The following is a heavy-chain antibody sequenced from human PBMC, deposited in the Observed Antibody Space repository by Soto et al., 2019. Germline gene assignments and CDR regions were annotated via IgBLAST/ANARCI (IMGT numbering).Heavy chain of an antibody. Sequence: PGESLKISCKGSGYSLTSYWIGWVRQMPGKGLEWMGIIYPGDSDTRYSPSFQGQVTISADKSISTAYLQWSSLKASDTAMYYCARHVTTIFGVVASSYGMDVWGQGTTVTVSS. D-gene: IGHD3-3*01. CDR3: ARHVTTIFGVVASSYGMDV. CDR2: IYPGDSDT. V-gene: IGHV5-51*01. J-gene: IGHJ6*02. CDR1: GYSLTSYW.